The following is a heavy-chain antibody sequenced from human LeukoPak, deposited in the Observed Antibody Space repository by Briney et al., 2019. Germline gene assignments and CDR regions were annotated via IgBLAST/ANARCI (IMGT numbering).Heavy chain of an antibody. CDR3: ARVSSGSYFGYYYYYMDV. V-gene: IGHV3-74*01. J-gene: IGHJ6*03. CDR1: GFTFSNYW. CDR2: INSDGSST. Sequence: PGGSLRLSCAASGFTFSNYWMHWVRQAPGKGLVWVSRINSDGSSTSYADSVKGRFTISRDNAKNTQYLQMNSLRAEDTAVYYCARVSSGSYFGYYYYYMDVWGKGTTVTVSS. D-gene: IGHD1-26*01.